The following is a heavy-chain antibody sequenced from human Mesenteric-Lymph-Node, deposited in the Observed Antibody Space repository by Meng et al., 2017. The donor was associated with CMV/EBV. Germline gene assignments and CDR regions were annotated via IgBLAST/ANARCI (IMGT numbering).Heavy chain of an antibody. V-gene: IGHV1-18*01. J-gene: IGHJ4*02. Sequence: ASVKVSCKASGYTFSSNGMSWVRQAPGQGLEWMGWISTYNGNTKYGQKFQGRATMTKDTSTSTVYMELRSLRSDDTAVYYCARDTTGEYDFWGQGTLVTVSS. D-gene: IGHD7-27*01. CDR2: ISTYNGNT. CDR1: GYTFSSNG. CDR3: ARDTTGEYDF.